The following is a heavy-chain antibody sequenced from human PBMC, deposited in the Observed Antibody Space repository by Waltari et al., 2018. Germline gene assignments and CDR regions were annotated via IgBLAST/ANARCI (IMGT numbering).Heavy chain of an antibody. CDR3: AKEYSGSH. CDR1: GFTFSGSG. J-gene: IGHJ4*02. Sequence: QVQLVESGGGVVQPGRSLRLSCAASGFTFSGSGMHWVRQAPGKGPEWVAVISTDGSEKHYADSVKGRFTISRDNSKNTLSLQMNSLRDEDTAIYDCAKEYSGSHWGQGTLVIVSS. CDR2: ISTDGSEK. V-gene: IGHV3-30*18. D-gene: IGHD1-26*01.